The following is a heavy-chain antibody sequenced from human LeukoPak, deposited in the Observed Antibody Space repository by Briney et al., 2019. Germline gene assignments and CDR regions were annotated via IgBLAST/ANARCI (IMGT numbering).Heavy chain of an antibody. CDR2: IYTSGCT. Sequence: SETLSLTCTVSGGSISSYYWSWIRQPAGKGLEWIGRIYTSGCTNYNPSLKSRVTMSVDTSKNQFSLKLSSVTAADTAVYYCARSHPIFGVVTYYYYMDVWGKGTTVTVSS. CDR3: ARSHPIFGVVTYYYYMDV. J-gene: IGHJ6*03. D-gene: IGHD3-3*01. V-gene: IGHV4-4*07. CDR1: GGSISSYY.